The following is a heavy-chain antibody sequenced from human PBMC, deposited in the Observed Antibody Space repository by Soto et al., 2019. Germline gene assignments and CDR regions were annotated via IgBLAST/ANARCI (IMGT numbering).Heavy chain of an antibody. CDR2: MNPKSGNT. V-gene: IGHV1-8*01. D-gene: IGHD4-17*01. CDR1: GYSINAYD. Sequence: GASVKVACKGSGYSINAYDVNWERQATGQGLEWMGWMNPKSGNTCFAEKFQGRVKMTWNTSTGTVYLEISSLRPEDTAVYYCARGLVDSGGNCFDSWGQGTQVTVSS. J-gene: IGHJ4*02. CDR3: ARGLVDSGGNCFDS.